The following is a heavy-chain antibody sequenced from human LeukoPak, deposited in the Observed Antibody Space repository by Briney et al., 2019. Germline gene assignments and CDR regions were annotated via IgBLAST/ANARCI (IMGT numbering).Heavy chain of an antibody. CDR2: ISAYNGNT. Sequence: ASVKVSCKASGYTFTSYGISWVRQAPGQGLEWMGWISAYNGNTNYAQKLQGRVTMTTDTSTSTAYMELRSLRSVDTAVYYCARVGSGSYIPLPNSGVDYWGQGTLVTVSS. CDR3: ARVGSGSYIPLPNSGVDY. V-gene: IGHV1-18*01. D-gene: IGHD3-10*01. J-gene: IGHJ4*02. CDR1: GYTFTSYG.